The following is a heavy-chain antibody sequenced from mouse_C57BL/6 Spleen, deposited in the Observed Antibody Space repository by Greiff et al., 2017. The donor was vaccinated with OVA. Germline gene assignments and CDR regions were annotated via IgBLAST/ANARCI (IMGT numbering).Heavy chain of an antibody. CDR1: GYTFTSYW. D-gene: IGHD4-1*01. Sequence: QVQLKQPGTELVKPGASVKLSCKASGYTFTSYWMHWVKQRPGQGLEWIGNINPSNGGTTYNEKFKSKATLTVDKSSSTAYMQLSSLTSEDSAVYYCARPGEWDADFDYWGQGTTLTVSS. CDR3: ARPGEWDADFDY. CDR2: INPSNGGT. J-gene: IGHJ2*01. V-gene: IGHV1-53*01.